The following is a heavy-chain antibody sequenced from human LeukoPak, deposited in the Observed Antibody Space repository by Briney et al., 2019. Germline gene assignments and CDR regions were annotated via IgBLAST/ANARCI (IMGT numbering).Heavy chain of an antibody. CDR2: IYSGGST. V-gene: IGHV3-53*01. D-gene: IGHD3-22*01. CDR1: VFTVSSNY. CDR3: ATSPSGSGYYTFPEYFQH. J-gene: IGHJ1*01. Sequence: GGSLRLSCAASVFTVSSNYMSWVRQAPGKGLEWVSVIYSGGSTYYADSVKGRFTISRDNSKNTLYLQMNSLRAEDTAVYYCATSPSGSGYYTFPEYFQHWGQGTLVTVSS.